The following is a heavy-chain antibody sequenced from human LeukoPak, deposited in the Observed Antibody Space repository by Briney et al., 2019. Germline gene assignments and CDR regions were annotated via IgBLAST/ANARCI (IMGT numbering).Heavy chain of an antibody. CDR3: AREGTARDAFDI. CDR1: GFTFSYYA. V-gene: IGHV3-30-3*01. J-gene: IGHJ3*02. Sequence: PGGSLRLSCAASGFTFSYYAMHWVRQAPGKGLEWVAFISSDGSDKYYADSMKGRFTISRDNSNNTLYLQMTSLRGEDTAMYYCAREGTARDAFDIWGQGTMVTVSS. D-gene: IGHD2-21*02. CDR2: ISSDGSDK.